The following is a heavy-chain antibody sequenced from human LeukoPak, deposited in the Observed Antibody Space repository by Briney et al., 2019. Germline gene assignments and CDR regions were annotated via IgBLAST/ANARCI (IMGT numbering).Heavy chain of an antibody. D-gene: IGHD5-24*01. Sequence: PGGSLRLSCAASGFTFSSYGMIWVRQAPGKGLEWVSGISSGGGSIYYADSVEGRFTISRDNSKNTLDLQVNSLRAEDTAVYYCAKGRAAGTYDMDVWGKGTTVTVSS. CDR3: AKGRAAGTYDMDV. CDR1: GFTFSSYG. J-gene: IGHJ6*03. V-gene: IGHV3-23*01. CDR2: ISSGGGSI.